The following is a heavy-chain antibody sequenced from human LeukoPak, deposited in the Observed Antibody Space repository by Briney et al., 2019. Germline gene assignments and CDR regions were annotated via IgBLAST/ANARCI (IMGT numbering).Heavy chain of an antibody. Sequence: PGGSLRLSCAASGFTFSRHGMNWVRQAPGKGLEWVSGISGSGDTTYYADSVKGRFTISRDNSKNTVYLQMNSLRAEDTAVYYCAKANRGSYYGLGDYFDYWGQGTLVTVSS. CDR1: GFTFSRHG. CDR2: ISGSGDTT. D-gene: IGHD1-26*01. J-gene: IGHJ4*02. CDR3: AKANRGSYYGLGDYFDY. V-gene: IGHV3-23*01.